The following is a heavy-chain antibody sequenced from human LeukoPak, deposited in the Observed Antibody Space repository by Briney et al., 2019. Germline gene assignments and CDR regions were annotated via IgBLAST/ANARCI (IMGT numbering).Heavy chain of an antibody. CDR2: IVVGSGNT. CDR1: GFTFTSSA. CDR3: AAEAYEEFGDRNYYYGMDA. D-gene: IGHD3-10*01. V-gene: IGHV1-58*02. Sequence: GTSVKVSCKASGFTFTSSAMQWVRQARGQRLEWIGWIVVGSGNTNYAQKFQERVTITRDMSTSTAYMELSSLRSEDTAVYYCAAEAYEEFGDRNYYYGMDAWGQGTTVTVSS. J-gene: IGHJ6*02.